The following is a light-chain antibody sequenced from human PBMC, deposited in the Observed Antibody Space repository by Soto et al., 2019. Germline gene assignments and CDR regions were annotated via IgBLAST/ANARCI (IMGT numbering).Light chain of an antibody. CDR1: QSVSNW. Sequence: DIQMTQSPSTLSASVGDRVTITCRASQSVSNWLAWYQQKPGKAPKLLIYDASSLESGVPSRFSGSGSGTEFTLTISCLQPEDFATYTCQQYNGNSRTFGQGTKVDI. V-gene: IGKV1-5*01. CDR3: QQYNGNSRT. CDR2: DAS. J-gene: IGKJ1*01.